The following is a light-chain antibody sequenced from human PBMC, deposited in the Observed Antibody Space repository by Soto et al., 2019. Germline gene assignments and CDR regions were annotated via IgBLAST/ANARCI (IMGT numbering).Light chain of an antibody. V-gene: IGLV1-40*01. CDR3: QSSDTTMSGVV. CDR1: ASNLGAKYA. Sequence: QLVLTQPPSVSGAPGQRVTISCTGSASNLGAKYAVHWYQHLPGTAPKLLIYDNIHRPSGVPDRFSGSKSDTSASLAITGLQAEDEDDYYCQSSDTTMSGVVFGGGTKLTVL. CDR2: DNI. J-gene: IGLJ2*01.